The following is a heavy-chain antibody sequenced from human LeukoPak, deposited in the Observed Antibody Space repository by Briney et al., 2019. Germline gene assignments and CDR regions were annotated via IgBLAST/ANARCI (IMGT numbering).Heavy chain of an antibody. CDR2: IKQDGSEK. V-gene: IGHV3-7*01. J-gene: IGHJ3*02. CDR1: GFTFSSYW. Sequence: GGSLRLSCAASGFTFSSYWMSWVRQAPGKGLEWVANIKQDGSEKYYVDSVKGRFTISRDNSKNTLYLQMNSLRAEDTAVYYCAKPTIVVVPAARRGSAFDIWGQGTMVTVSS. CDR3: AKPTIVVVPAARRGSAFDI. D-gene: IGHD2-2*01.